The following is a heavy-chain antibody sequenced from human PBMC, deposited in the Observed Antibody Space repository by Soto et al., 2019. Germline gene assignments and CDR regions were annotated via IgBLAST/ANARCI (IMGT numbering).Heavy chain of an antibody. V-gene: IGHV3-30*18. CDR2: ISNDASTK. CDR1: GLTFSGYG. J-gene: IGHJ4*02. Sequence: GGSLRLSGAASGLTFSGYGMHWVRQAPGKGLDWVAAISNDASTKHYADSVKGRFTISRDNSKNTLDLQMNSLSDEDTAVYYCAKDRVSEHSSGWPQGHWGQGTLVTVSS. CDR3: AKDRVSEHSSGWPQGH. D-gene: IGHD6-19*01.